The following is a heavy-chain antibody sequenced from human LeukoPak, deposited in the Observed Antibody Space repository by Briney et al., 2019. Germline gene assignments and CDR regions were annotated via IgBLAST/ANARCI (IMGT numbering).Heavy chain of an antibody. Sequence: PAGSLRLSCAASGFTFSNFWMHWVRQAPGKGLLWVSRINTDGSGTTYADSVKGRFTISRDNAKDTLYLQMNSLRAADTAVYYCARGGYDPKTFDYWGQGTLVTVSS. CDR3: ARGGYDPKTFDY. D-gene: IGHD5-12*01. CDR1: GFTFSNFW. CDR2: INTDGSGT. V-gene: IGHV3-74*01. J-gene: IGHJ4*02.